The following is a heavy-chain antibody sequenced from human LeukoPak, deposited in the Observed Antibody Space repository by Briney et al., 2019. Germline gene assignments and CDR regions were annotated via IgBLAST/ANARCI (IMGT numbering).Heavy chain of an antibody. J-gene: IGHJ5*02. D-gene: IGHD6-13*01. Sequence: SETLSLTCTVSGVSISSYYWSWIRQPPGKGLEWIGYIYYSGSTSYNPSLKSRVTISVDTSKNQFSLKLSSVTAADTAVYHCAREVLDSSSWYWGSPTYPPRTNNWFDPWGQGTLVTVSS. V-gene: IGHV4-59*01. CDR2: IYYSGST. CDR3: AREVLDSSSWYWGSPTYPPRTNNWFDP. CDR1: GVSISSYY.